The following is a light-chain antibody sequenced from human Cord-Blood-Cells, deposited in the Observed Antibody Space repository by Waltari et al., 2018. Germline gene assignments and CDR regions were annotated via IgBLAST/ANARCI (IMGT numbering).Light chain of an antibody. CDR2: GTS. J-gene: IGLJ1*01. CDR1: SPNIGAGYN. V-gene: IGLV1-40*01. Sequence: QSVLTQPPSVSGAPGQRVTISCTGSSPNIGAGYNVHGYQQLPGTAPKLLIYGTSNRPSGVPDRFSGSKSGTSASLAITGLQAEDEADYYCQSYDSSLSALYVFGTGTKVTVL. CDR3: QSYDSSLSALYV.